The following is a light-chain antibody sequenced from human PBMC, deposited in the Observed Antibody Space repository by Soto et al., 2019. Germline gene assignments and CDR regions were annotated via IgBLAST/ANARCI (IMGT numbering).Light chain of an antibody. CDR2: DAI. CDR3: QQYDAWPLT. CDR1: QNIHNH. Sequence: DKLMSQSPATLSVSPGERVTLSCRASQNIHNHMSWFLQKPGQTPRLLIYDAIIRAADVPARFSGSWSGTEFTLTINSLQSEDFAVYYSQQYDAWPLTFGGGTKVEIK. J-gene: IGKJ4*01. V-gene: IGKV3-15*01.